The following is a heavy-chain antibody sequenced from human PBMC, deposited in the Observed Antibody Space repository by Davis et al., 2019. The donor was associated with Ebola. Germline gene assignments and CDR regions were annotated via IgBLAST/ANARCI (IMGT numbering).Heavy chain of an antibody. CDR2: ISSSGSTI. D-gene: IGHD5-12*01. CDR1: GFTFSSYE. CDR3: ARGLRLFGDY. V-gene: IGHV3-48*03. J-gene: IGHJ4*02. Sequence: GGSLRLSCAASGFTFSSYEMNWVRQAPGKGLEWVSYISSSGSTIYYADSVKGRFTISRDNAKNPLYLQMNSLRAEDTAVYYCARGLRLFGDYWGQGTLVTVSS.